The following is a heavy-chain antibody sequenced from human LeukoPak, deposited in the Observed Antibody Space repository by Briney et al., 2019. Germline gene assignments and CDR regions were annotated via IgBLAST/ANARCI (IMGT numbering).Heavy chain of an antibody. D-gene: IGHD2-21*02. Sequence: PGGSLRLSCAVSGFTFSHAWMSWVRQAPGKGLEWVGEINHSGSTNYNPSLKSRVTISVDTSKNQFSLKLSSVTAADTAVYYCARSRPTYCGGDCYTTALTYYFDYWGQGTLVTVSS. CDR3: ARSRPTYCGGDCYTTALTYYFDY. J-gene: IGHJ4*02. CDR1: GFTFSHAW. V-gene: IGHV4-34*01. CDR2: INHSGST.